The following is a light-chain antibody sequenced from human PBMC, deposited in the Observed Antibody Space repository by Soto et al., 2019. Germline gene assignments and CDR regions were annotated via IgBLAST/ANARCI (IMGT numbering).Light chain of an antibody. V-gene: IGKV2-28*01. J-gene: IGKJ1*01. CDR2: WGS. Sequence: IVMTQSPLSLPVTPGEPASISCRSSQSLLHSNGYNYVDWYLQKPGQSPQLLIYWGSNRASGGPDRFSGSGSGTDFTLKINRVEAEDVGVYFCVQGLQSPPTFGQGTKVEIK. CDR1: QSLLHSNGYNY. CDR3: VQGLQSPPT.